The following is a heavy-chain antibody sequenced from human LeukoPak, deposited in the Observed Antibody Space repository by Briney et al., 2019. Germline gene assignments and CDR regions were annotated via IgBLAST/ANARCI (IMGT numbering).Heavy chain of an antibody. D-gene: IGHD6-13*01. CDR3: ARHGGAAAAIDY. CDR1: GGFVSSSSYF. V-gene: IGHV4-39*01. CDR2: IYYSGTT. J-gene: IGHJ4*02. Sequence: SETLSLTCTVSGGFVSSSSYFWGWIRQPPGKGLERIGSIYYSGTTYYNPSLKSRITISVDTSKNQFSLKLNSVTAADTAVYYCARHGGAAAAIDYWGQGTLVTVSS.